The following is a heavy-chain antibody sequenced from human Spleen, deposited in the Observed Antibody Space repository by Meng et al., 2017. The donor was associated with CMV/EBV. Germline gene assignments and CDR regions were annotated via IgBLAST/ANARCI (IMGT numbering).Heavy chain of an antibody. D-gene: IGHD2-15*01. V-gene: IGHV3-7*01. J-gene: IGHJ4*02. Sequence: GGSLRLSCAVSGFTFSSYWMSWVRQAPGKGLEWVANIKQDGSEKYYVDSVKGRFTISRDNAKNSLYLQMNSLRAEDTAVYFCARIDCSGGNCYSGYWGQGTLVTVSS. CDR3: ARIDCSGGNCYSGY. CDR2: IKQDGSEK. CDR1: GFTFSSYW.